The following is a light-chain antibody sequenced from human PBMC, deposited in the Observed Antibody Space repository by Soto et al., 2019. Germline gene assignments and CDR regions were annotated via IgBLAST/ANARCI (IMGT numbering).Light chain of an antibody. J-gene: IGKJ4*01. V-gene: IGKV3-15*01. CDR2: DAS. CDR1: QTVSSN. CDR3: HQYNNWLALT. Sequence: EIVMTQSPATLSVSPGVRATLXCLASQTVSSNLAWYQQKPGQAPRLLIYDASTRATGIPVRFRGSGSGTEFTLTISSLQSEDSAVYYCHQYNNWLALTFGGGTKVDIK.